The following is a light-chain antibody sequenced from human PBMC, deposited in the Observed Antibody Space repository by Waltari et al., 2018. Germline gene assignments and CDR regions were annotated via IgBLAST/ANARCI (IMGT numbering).Light chain of an antibody. Sequence: EIVLTQSPATLSLSPGDRATLSCRARQSVSTLLAWYQQKPGQAPRLLIYHASNKASGIPARFSGRGSGTNFTLTISSREPEDFAVYYCQQRANWPPLSFGGGSRVEIK. CDR1: QSVSTL. J-gene: IGKJ4*01. V-gene: IGKV3-11*01. CDR3: QQRANWPPLS. CDR2: HAS.